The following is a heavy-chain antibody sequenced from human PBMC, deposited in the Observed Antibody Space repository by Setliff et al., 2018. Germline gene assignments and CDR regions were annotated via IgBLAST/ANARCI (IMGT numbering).Heavy chain of an antibody. CDR1: GGPLNSYS. Sequence: SVKVSCKASGGPLNSYSFSWVRQAPGQGLEWMGRIIPVLDITRYSQKFQGRVTITADKSTGIIYMELTSLRSDDTAVYYCARHPPPNYFDIGALDSWGQGTLVTAPQ. V-gene: IGHV1-69*02. CDR3: ARHPPPNYFDIGALDS. J-gene: IGHJ4*02. CDR2: IIPVLDIT. D-gene: IGHD3-22*01.